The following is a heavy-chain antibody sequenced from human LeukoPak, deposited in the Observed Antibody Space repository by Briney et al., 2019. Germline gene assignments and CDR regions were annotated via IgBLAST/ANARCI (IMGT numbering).Heavy chain of an antibody. Sequence: GGSLRLSCAASGFTFDDYAMHWVRQAPGKGLEWVSGISWNSGSIGYADSVKGRFTISRDNAKNSLYLQMNSLRAEDTALYYCAKGAEPAAIRGPFDYWGQGTLVTVSS. CDR3: AKGAEPAAIRGPFDY. V-gene: IGHV3-9*01. J-gene: IGHJ4*02. D-gene: IGHD2-2*01. CDR1: GFTFDDYA. CDR2: ISWNSGSI.